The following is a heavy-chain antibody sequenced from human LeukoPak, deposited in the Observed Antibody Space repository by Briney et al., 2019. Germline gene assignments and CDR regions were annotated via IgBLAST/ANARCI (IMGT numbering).Heavy chain of an antibody. CDR2: IYHSGST. D-gene: IGHD3-22*01. CDR1: GYSISIVYY. CDR3: ASYVPRGKITMIVARAFDM. V-gene: IGHV4-38-2*01. J-gene: IGHJ3*02. Sequence: NPSQTLSLTHAVSGYSISIVYYWGWIRPPPGKWLEGIGSIYHSGSTYYNPSLKSRDTISVDTSKNHFSLKLSSVTSPHTAVYFCASYVPRGKITMIVARAFDMWGEGPMVSVSS.